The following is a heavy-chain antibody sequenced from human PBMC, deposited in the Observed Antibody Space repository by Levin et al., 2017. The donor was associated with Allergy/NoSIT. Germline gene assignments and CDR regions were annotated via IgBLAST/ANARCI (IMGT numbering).Heavy chain of an antibody. Sequence: GGSLRLSCAASGFTFSSYGMHWVRQAPGKGLEWVAVISYDGSNKYYADSVKGRFTISRDNSKNTLYLQMNSLRAEDTAVYYCAKEVNSGVVPAAYYYGMDVWGQGTTVTVSS. V-gene: IGHV3-30*18. J-gene: IGHJ6*02. CDR2: ISYDGSNK. CDR3: AKEVNSGVVPAAYYYGMDV. CDR1: GFTFSSYG. D-gene: IGHD2-2*01.